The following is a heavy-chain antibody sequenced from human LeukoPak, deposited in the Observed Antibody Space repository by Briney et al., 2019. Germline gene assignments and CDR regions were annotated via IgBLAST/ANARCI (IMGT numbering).Heavy chain of an antibody. CDR1: GYTFTGYY. CDR3: ARAVPMVVVVPAAPYYYYYYMDV. Sequence: ASVKVSCKASGYTFTGYYMHWVRQAPGQGLEWMGWINPNSGGTNYAQKFQGRVTMTRDTSISTAYMELSRLRSDDTAVYYCARAVPMVVVVPAAPYYYYYYMDVWGKGTTVTISS. J-gene: IGHJ6*03. CDR2: INPNSGGT. V-gene: IGHV1-2*02. D-gene: IGHD2-2*01.